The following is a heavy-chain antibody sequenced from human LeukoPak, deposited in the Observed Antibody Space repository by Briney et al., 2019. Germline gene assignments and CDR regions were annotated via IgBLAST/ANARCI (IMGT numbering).Heavy chain of an antibody. D-gene: IGHD6-19*01. V-gene: IGHV4-4*02. CDR3: ARDRSGWYDGFDP. Sequence: SETLSLTCAVSGGSLNSSNWWSWVRQPPGKVLEWIGEIYHSGSTNYNPSLKSRVTISVDKSKNQFSLKLSSVTAADTAVYYCARDRSGWYDGFDPWGQGTLVTVSS. J-gene: IGHJ5*02. CDR1: GGSLNSSNW. CDR2: IYHSGST.